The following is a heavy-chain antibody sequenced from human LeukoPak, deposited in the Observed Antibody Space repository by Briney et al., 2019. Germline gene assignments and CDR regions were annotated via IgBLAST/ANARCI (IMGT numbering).Heavy chain of an antibody. CDR3: ARAQCCSGGSCYSFDY. CDR1: GGSVSSGSYY. V-gene: IGHV4-61*01. CDR2: IYYSGST. J-gene: IGHJ4*02. Sequence: SETLSLTCTVSGGSVSSGSYYWSWIRQPPGKGLEWIGYIYYSGSTNYNPSLKTRVTISVDTSKNQFSLKLSSVTAADTAVYYCARAQCCSGGSCYSFDYWGQGTLVTVSS. D-gene: IGHD2-15*01.